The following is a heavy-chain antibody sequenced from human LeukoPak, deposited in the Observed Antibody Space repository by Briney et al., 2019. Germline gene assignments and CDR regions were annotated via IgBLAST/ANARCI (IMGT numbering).Heavy chain of an antibody. J-gene: IGHJ5*02. D-gene: IGHD7-27*01. CDR3: TRGHWGLQS. V-gene: IGHV4-59*02. Sequence: SETLSLTCTVSGASVTDYYWSWIRQSPGKGLEWISYIHHSGNSDYNPPLRSRVTTSLDTSKNQFSLNLISVTAADTAVYYFTRGHWGLQSWSQGTLVTVSS. CDR1: GASVTDYY. CDR2: IHHSGNS.